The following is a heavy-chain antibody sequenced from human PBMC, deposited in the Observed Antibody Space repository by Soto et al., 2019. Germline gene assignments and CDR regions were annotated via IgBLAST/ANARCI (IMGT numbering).Heavy chain of an antibody. D-gene: IGHD6-19*01. Sequence: GGSLRLSCAASGFTFSSYWMHWVRQVPGKGPVCVSRINGDGTTTHHADSVKGRFTISRDNAKNTLYLQMNSLRAEDTAVYYCARRIAVAGTYDHWGQGTLVTV. J-gene: IGHJ4*02. CDR3: ARRIAVAGTYDH. CDR1: GFTFSSYW. V-gene: IGHV3-74*01. CDR2: INGDGTTT.